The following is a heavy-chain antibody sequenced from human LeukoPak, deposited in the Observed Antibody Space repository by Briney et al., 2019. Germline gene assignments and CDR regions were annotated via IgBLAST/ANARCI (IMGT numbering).Heavy chain of an antibody. CDR1: GFTFSDYY. CDR2: ISSSSSYT. J-gene: IGHJ3*02. Sequence: PGGSLRLSCAASGFTFSDYYMSWIRQAPGKGLEWPSYISSSSSYTNYPDSVKGRFTISRDNAKNSLYLQTNSLRAEDTAVYYCAKPLYYYDSSGNDAFDIWGQGTMVTVSS. V-gene: IGHV3-11*03. D-gene: IGHD3-22*01. CDR3: AKPLYYYDSSGNDAFDI.